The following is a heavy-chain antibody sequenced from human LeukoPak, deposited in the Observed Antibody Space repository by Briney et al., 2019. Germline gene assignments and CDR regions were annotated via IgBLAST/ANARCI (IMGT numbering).Heavy chain of an antibody. Sequence: PGKSLRLSCAASGFTFSTYTMHWVRQAPGKGLEWVALISYEGSKQNYADSVKGRFTISRGNSQNTLYLEMNSLRTEDTAVYYCARAPYTSGWYFAFDYWGQGTLVTVSS. CDR1: GFTFSTYT. D-gene: IGHD6-19*01. CDR2: ISYEGSKQ. V-gene: IGHV3-30-3*01. CDR3: ARAPYTSGWYFAFDY. J-gene: IGHJ4*02.